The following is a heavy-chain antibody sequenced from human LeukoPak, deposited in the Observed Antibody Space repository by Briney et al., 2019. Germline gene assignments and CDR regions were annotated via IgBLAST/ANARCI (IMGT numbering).Heavy chain of an antibody. Sequence: SQTLSLTCAISGDSVSSNSAAWNWIRQSPSRGLEWLGRTYYRSKWYNAYAVSVKSRITITPDTSKNPFSLQLNSVTPEDTAVYYCARAYYGSGSDPWFDPWGQGTLVTVSS. CDR3: ARAYYGSGSDPWFDP. J-gene: IGHJ5*02. D-gene: IGHD3-10*01. CDR1: GDSVSSNSAA. CDR2: TYYRSKWYN. V-gene: IGHV6-1*01.